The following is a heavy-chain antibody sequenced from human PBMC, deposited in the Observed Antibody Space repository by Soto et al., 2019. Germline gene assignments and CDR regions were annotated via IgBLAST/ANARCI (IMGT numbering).Heavy chain of an antibody. J-gene: IGHJ5*02. CDR3: AREPALYYDILTPDP. D-gene: IGHD3-9*01. V-gene: IGHV4-31*03. Sequence: SETLSLTCTVSGGSISSGGYYWSWIRQHPGKGLEWIGYIYYSGSTYYNPSLKSRVTISVDTSKNQFSLKLSSVTAADTAVYYCAREPALYYDILTPDPWGQGTLVTVSS. CDR2: IYYSGST. CDR1: GGSISSGGYY.